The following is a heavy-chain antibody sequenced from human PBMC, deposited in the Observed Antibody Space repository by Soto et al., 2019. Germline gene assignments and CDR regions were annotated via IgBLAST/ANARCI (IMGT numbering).Heavy chain of an antibody. CDR2: IYYRGTT. Sequence: SPERLPVTCAVSGGSIITVVFYWIWIGQPPGKGLECIGYIYYRGTTYYNPSLKSRLTISLDASQSQFSLKLTSVTAADTAVYFCATNLGYYDGSGPKYFPHWGLCTFVSGS. V-gene: IGHV4-31*11. CDR3: ATNLGYYDGSGPKYFPH. J-gene: IGHJ1*01. CDR1: GGSIITVVFY. D-gene: IGHD3-22*01.